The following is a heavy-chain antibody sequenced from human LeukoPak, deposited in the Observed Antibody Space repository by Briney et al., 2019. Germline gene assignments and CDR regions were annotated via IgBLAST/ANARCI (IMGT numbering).Heavy chain of an antibody. CDR2: IYYSGTT. CDR1: GGSIRSSSDY. CDR3: ARQMITFGGVIVPFDF. D-gene: IGHD3-16*02. J-gene: IGHJ4*02. Sequence: SETLSLTCTVSGGSIRSSSDYWAWIRQPPGKGLEWIGSIYYSGTTYYNPSLKSRVTISVDTSKNQFSPKLSSVTAADTAIYYCARQMITFGGVIVPFDFWGQGTLVTVSS. V-gene: IGHV4-39*01.